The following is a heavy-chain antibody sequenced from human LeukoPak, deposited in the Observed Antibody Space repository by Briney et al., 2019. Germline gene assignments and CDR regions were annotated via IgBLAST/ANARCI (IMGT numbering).Heavy chain of an antibody. J-gene: IGHJ6*02. Sequence: SSETLSLTCTVSGGSISSYYWSWIRQPPGKGLEWIGEINHSGSTNYNPSLKSRVTISVDTSKNQFSLKLSSVTAADTAVYYCARGLGYDYVWGSYRYAAGVYGMDVWGQGTTVTVSS. CDR1: GGSISSYY. CDR3: ARGLGYDYVWGSYRYAAGVYGMDV. CDR2: INHSGST. D-gene: IGHD3-16*02. V-gene: IGHV4-34*01.